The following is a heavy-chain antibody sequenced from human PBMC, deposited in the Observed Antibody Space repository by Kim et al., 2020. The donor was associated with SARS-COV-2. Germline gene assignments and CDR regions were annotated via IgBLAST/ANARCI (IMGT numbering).Heavy chain of an antibody. J-gene: IGHJ5*02. CDR3: ARDFHGGGNWFDP. V-gene: IGHV7-4-1*02. D-gene: IGHD3-16*01. Sequence: YAQGFTGRFVFSLDPSVSTAYLQISSLKAEDTAVYYCARDFHGGGNWFDPWGQGTLVTVSS.